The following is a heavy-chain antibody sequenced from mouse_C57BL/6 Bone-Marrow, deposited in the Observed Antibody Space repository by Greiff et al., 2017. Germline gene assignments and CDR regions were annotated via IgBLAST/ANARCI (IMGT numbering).Heavy chain of an antibody. CDR2: INPYNGGT. Sequence: VQLQQSGPVLVKPGASVKMSCKASGYTFTDYYMNWVKQSPGKSLEWIGVINPYNGGTSYNQKFKGKATLTVDKSSSTAYMELNSLTSEDSAVYYCASSSPYCFDYWGQGTTLTVSS. D-gene: IGHD1-1*01. CDR3: ASSSPYCFDY. V-gene: IGHV1-19*01. CDR1: GYTFTDYY. J-gene: IGHJ2*01.